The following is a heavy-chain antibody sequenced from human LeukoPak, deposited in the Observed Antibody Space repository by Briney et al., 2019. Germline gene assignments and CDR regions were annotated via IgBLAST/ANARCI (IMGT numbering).Heavy chain of an antibody. CDR2: IGGSGRST. D-gene: IGHD4-23*01. J-gene: IGHJ4*02. Sequence: GGSLRLSCAASGFTFASYAMSWVRQAPGMGLEWLSTIGGSGRSTYYAESVKGRFTISRDNSKNTLYLQMNSLRVEDTAVYYCARGDLTPDYWGQGTLVTVSS. CDR1: GFTFASYA. V-gene: IGHV3-23*01. CDR3: ARGDLTPDY.